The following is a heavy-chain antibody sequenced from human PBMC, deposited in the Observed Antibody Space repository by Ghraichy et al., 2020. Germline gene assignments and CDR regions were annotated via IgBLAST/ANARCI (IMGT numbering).Heavy chain of an antibody. CDR1: GGSISSSSYY. Sequence: SQTLSLTCTVSGGSISSSSYYWGWIRQPPGKGLEWIGSIYYSASTFYNPSLKSRVTISVDTSKNQFSLKLTSVTAAGTAVYYCARHGGDYYDSSGFYAVFQHWGQGTLVTVSS. D-gene: IGHD3-22*01. V-gene: IGHV4-39*01. J-gene: IGHJ1*01. CDR2: IYYSAST. CDR3: ARHGGDYYDSSGFYAVFQH.